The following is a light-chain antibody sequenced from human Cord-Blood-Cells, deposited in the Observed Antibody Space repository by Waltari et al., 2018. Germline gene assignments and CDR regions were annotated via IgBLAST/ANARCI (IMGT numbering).Light chain of an antibody. CDR3: GTWDSSLSAYV. Sequence: QSVLTQPPSVSAAPGQKVTISCSGSSSHIGNNYVSWYQQRPGTAPKLLIYENNKRPSGIPDRFSGSKSGTSATLGITGLQTGDEADYYCGTWDSSLSAYVFGTGTKVTVL. CDR1: SSHIGNNY. CDR2: ENN. V-gene: IGLV1-51*02. J-gene: IGLJ1*01.